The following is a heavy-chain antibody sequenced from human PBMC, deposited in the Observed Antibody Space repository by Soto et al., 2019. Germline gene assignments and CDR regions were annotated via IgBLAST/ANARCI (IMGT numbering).Heavy chain of an antibody. CDR3: ARDMYSRQNWFDP. CDR1: GASITSFS. CDR2: VFYSGST. V-gene: IGHV4-59*13. D-gene: IGHD6-13*01. J-gene: IGHJ5*02. Sequence: SETLSLTCSVSGASITSFSWSWIRQSPDKGLEWIGYVFYSGSTTYNPSLKSRVTLSIDKSKNQFSLKLTSVTAADTAIYFCARDMYSRQNWFDPWGQGTLVTFSS.